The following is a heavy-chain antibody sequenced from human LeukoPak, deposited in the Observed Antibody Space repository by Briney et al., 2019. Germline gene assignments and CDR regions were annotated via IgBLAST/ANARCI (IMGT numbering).Heavy chain of an antibody. CDR2: IYYSGST. CDR3: ASRGYYDNSAYFRN. J-gene: IGHJ4*02. D-gene: IGHD3-22*01. CDR1: GGSISSGDYY. V-gene: IGHV4-61*08. Sequence: SQTLSLTCTVSGGSISSGDYYWSWIRQPPGKGLEWIGNIYYSGSTIYNPSLKSRVTMSVDTSKNQFSLNLTSVTAADTAVYFCASRGYYDNSAYFRNWGQGTLVTVSS.